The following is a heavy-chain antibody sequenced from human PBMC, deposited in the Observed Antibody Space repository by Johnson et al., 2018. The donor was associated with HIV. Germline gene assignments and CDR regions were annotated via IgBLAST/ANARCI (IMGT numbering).Heavy chain of an antibody. CDR1: GFTFSSYV. CDR2: ISYDGSDK. D-gene: IGHD1-20*01. CDR3: AKGGYNWKFDGFDI. J-gene: IGHJ3*02. V-gene: IGHV3-30*18. Sequence: QVQVVESGGGVVQPGRSLRVSCAASGFTFSSYVMHWVRQAPGKGLEWVTIISYDGSDKYFADSVKGRFTIFRANSKNTLYLQLNSRIAEDTAVYYCAKGGYNWKFDGFDIWGQGTMVTVSS.